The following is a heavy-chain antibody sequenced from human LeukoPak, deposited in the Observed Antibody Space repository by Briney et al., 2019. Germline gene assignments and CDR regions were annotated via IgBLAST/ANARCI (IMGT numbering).Heavy chain of an antibody. CDR1: GFTFSGSA. Sequence: PGGSLRLSCAASGFTFSGSAMHWVRQASGKGLEWVGRIRSKANSYATAYAASVKGRFTISRDDSKNTAYLQMNSLKTEDTAVYYCTGGYSSSWYAFDIWGQGTMVTVSS. V-gene: IGHV3-73*01. CDR3: TGGYSSSWYAFDI. D-gene: IGHD6-13*01. J-gene: IGHJ3*02. CDR2: IRSKANSYAT.